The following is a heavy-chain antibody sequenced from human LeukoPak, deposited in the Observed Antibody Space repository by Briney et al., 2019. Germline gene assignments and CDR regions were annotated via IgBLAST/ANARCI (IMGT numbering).Heavy chain of an antibody. CDR1: GSTFSSSA. D-gene: IGHD6-13*01. CDR2: ISYIGDKM. J-gene: IGHJ4*02. V-gene: IGHV3-23*01. Sequence: GGSLRLSCAASGSTFSSSAMSWVRQAPGKGLEWVSAISYIGDKMYYADSVKGRFTISRDNSKNTLYLQMNSLRAEDTAVYYCAKGSSSWYVGYFDYWGQGTLVTVSS. CDR3: AKGSSSWYVGYFDY.